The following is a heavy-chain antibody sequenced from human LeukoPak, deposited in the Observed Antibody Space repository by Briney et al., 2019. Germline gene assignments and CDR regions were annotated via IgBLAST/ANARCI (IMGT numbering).Heavy chain of an antibody. Sequence: PGGCLRLSCAAAGFSVSSHWMSWVGQAAGIGLEWVANIKQDGNEKYYVDSVKGRFTISRDDAKNSLFLQMNSLRAEDTAVYYCARGDTISFWGQGTMVTVSS. CDR3: ARGDTISF. CDR1: GFSVSSHW. V-gene: IGHV3-7*04. J-gene: IGHJ3*01. CDR2: IKQDGNEK. D-gene: IGHD3-3*01.